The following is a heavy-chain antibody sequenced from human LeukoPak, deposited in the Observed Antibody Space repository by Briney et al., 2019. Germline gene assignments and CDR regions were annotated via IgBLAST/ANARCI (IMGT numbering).Heavy chain of an antibody. CDR2: INSNSGGT. CDR3: ARLSQWFSLDY. D-gene: IGHD3-22*01. Sequence: ASVKVSCKASGYTFTGYYLHWVRQAPGQGLEWMGWINSNSGGTNYAQKFQGRVTMTRDTSITTVFMELSRLTSDDTAVYYCARLSQWFSLDYWGQGTLVTVSS. J-gene: IGHJ4*02. CDR1: GYTFTGYY. V-gene: IGHV1-2*02.